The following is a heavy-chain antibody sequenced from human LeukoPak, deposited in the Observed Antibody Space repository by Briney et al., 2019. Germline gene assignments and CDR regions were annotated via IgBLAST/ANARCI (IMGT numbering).Heavy chain of an antibody. Sequence: GGSLRLSCAASGFTFSSYEMNWVRQAPGKGLEWVSHISSSGVTIYYADSVKGRFTISRDNAKNSLYLQMNSLRAEDTAVYYCARAKMATGGGTFDYWGQGTLVTVSS. CDR1: GFTFSSYE. V-gene: IGHV3-48*03. D-gene: IGHD5-24*01. CDR2: ISSSGVTI. J-gene: IGHJ4*02. CDR3: ARAKMATGGGTFDY.